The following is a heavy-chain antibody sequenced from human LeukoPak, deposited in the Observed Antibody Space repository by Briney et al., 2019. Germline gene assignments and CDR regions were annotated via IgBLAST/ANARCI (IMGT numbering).Heavy chain of an antibody. J-gene: IGHJ4*02. Sequence: SETLSLTCTVSGGSISSYYWSWIRQPAGKGLEWIGRIYTSGSTNYNPSLKSRVTISVDTSKNQFSLKVRTVTAADTAFYYCARDGGSGWYNYWGQGTLVTVSS. CDR1: GGSISSYY. CDR2: IYTSGST. V-gene: IGHV4-4*07. CDR3: ARDGGSGWYNY. D-gene: IGHD6-19*01.